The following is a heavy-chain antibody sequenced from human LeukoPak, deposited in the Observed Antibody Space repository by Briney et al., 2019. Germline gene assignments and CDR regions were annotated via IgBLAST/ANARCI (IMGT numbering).Heavy chain of an antibody. Sequence: SETLSLTCAVYGGSFSGYYWSWIRQPPGKGLEWIGEINHSGSTNCNPSLKSRVTISVDTSKNQFSLKLSSVTAADTAVYYCARGPFGYCSSTSCSSITRNWFDPWGQGTLVTVSS. J-gene: IGHJ5*02. CDR2: INHSGST. CDR1: GGSFSGYY. D-gene: IGHD2-2*03. CDR3: ARGPFGYCSSTSCSSITRNWFDP. V-gene: IGHV4-34*01.